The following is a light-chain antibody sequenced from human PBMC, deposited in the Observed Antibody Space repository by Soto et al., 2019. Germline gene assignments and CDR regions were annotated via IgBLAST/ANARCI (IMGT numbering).Light chain of an antibody. CDR2: EGS. J-gene: IGKJ1*01. V-gene: IGKV1-39*01. CDR1: QFINHY. CDR3: QQSYSDWT. Sequence: VHLTQSPSSLSASVGDRVTITCRASQFINHYLNWYQQKPGEAPKALIYEGSTLQSGVPSRFCGCGSGTDLSLTISILQPVDVATYFCQQSYSDWTFGQGTKVEIK.